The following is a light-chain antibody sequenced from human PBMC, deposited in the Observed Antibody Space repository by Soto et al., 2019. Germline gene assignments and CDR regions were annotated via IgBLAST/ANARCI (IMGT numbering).Light chain of an antibody. Sequence: EIVLTQSPATLSLSPGERATLSCRASQSVSSYLAWYQQKPGQAPRLLIYDASNRATGIPARFSGRGSGTEFTLTISSLQSEDFAVYYCQQYNNWPLTFGAGTKGDIK. CDR3: QQYNNWPLT. V-gene: IGKV3-11*01. J-gene: IGKJ4*01. CDR2: DAS. CDR1: QSVSSY.